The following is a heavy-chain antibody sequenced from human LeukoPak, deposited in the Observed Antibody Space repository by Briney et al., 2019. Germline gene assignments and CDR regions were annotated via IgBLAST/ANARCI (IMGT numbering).Heavy chain of an antibody. Sequence: GGSLRLSCAASGFTFSSYSMNWVRQAPGKGLEWVSSISSSSSYIYYADSVKGRFTVSRDNAKNSLYLQMNSLRAEDTAVYYCARSGSYGDYFDYWGQGTLVTVSS. D-gene: IGHD1-26*01. J-gene: IGHJ4*02. CDR1: GFTFSSYS. V-gene: IGHV3-21*01. CDR2: ISSSSSYI. CDR3: ARSGSYGDYFDY.